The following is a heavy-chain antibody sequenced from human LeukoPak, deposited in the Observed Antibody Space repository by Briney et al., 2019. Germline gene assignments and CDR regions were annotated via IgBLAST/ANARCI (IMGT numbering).Heavy chain of an antibody. J-gene: IGHJ4*02. V-gene: IGHV1-69*15. CDR2: VLPMFRKT. CDR3: ARDDIVGAIFDY. D-gene: IGHD1-26*01. CDR1: RGTFTTYS. Sequence: GSSVKISCKTSRGTFTTYSIAWVRQAPGQGLELMGRVLPMFRKTYYAQNFQGRVTITADESTSTAYMELSSLRSEDTAVYYCARDDIVGAIFDYWGQGTLVTVSS.